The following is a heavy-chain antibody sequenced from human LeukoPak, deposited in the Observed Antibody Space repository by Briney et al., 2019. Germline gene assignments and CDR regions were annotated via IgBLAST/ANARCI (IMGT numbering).Heavy chain of an antibody. V-gene: IGHV4-59*11. Sequence: SETLSLTCTVSGGSISSHYWSWIRQPPGKGLEWIGYIYYSGITNYNPSLKSRVTISVDTSKNQLSLKLSSVTAADTAVYYCARNPTRRYYDFWSGYFFGDYYMDVWGKGTTVTVSS. CDR3: ARNPTRRYYDFWSGYFFGDYYMDV. CDR1: GGSISSHY. D-gene: IGHD3-3*01. J-gene: IGHJ6*03. CDR2: IYYSGIT.